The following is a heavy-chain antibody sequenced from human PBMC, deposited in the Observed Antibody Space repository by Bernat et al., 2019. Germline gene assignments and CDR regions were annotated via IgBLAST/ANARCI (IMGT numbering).Heavy chain of an antibody. D-gene: IGHD1-26*01. CDR2: ISYDGSNK. Sequence: QVQLVESGGGGVQPGRSLRLSCAASGFTFSSNAMHWVRQAPGKGREWVAVISYDGSNKYYADSVKGRFTISRDNSKNTLYLQMNSLRAEDTAVYYCAREGWELRVEAFDIWGQGTMVTVSS. V-gene: IGHV3-30-3*01. CDR1: GFTFSSNA. CDR3: AREGWELRVEAFDI. J-gene: IGHJ3*02.